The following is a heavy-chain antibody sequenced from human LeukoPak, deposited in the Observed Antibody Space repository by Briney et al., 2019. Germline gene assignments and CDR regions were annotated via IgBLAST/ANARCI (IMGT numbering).Heavy chain of an antibody. V-gene: IGHV3-66*01. J-gene: IGHJ6*02. CDR2: IYSGGST. CDR3: ARDLKNTGFVYYYYGMDV. CDR1: GFTVSSNY. D-gene: IGHD2-8*02. Sequence: GGSLRLSCAASGFTVSSNYMSWVRQAPGKGLEWVSVIYSGGSTYYADSAKGRFTISRDNSKNTLYLQMNSLRAEDTAVYYCARDLKNTGFVYYYYGMDVWGQGTTVTVSS.